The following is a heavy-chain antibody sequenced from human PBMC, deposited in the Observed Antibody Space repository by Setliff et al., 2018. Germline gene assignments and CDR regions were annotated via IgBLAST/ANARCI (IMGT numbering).Heavy chain of an antibody. CDR3: ARSRDSGFYHQRDAYDI. CDR2: ISAYNGKT. Sequence: ASVKVSCKASGYTLSNSILSWVRQAPGQGLEWVGWISAYNGKTYFAQKFQDRITLTTDTSTNTGYLELRGLRSDDTAVYYCARSRDSGFYHQRDAYDIWGQGTMVTVSS. D-gene: IGHD3-22*01. J-gene: IGHJ3*02. CDR1: GYTLSNSI. V-gene: IGHV1-18*01.